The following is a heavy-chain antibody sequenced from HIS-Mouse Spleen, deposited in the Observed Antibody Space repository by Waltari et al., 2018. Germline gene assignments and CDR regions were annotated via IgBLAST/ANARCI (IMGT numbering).Heavy chain of an antibody. V-gene: IGHV1-8*01. J-gene: IGHJ4*02. CDR3: ARGHDYSNYFDY. D-gene: IGHD4-4*01. Sequence: QVQLVPAGAEVKKPGASVKGSCKASGYTFTSYDSNWDRQATGQGLEWMGWMNPNSGNTGYAQKFQGRVTMTRNTSISTAYMELSSLRSEDTAVYYCARGHDYSNYFDYWGQGTLVTVSS. CDR1: GYTFTSYD. CDR2: MNPNSGNT.